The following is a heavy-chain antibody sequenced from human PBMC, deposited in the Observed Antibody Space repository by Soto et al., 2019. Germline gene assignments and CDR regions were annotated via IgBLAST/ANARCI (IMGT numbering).Heavy chain of an antibody. V-gene: IGHV3-23*01. CDR3: AKDGTDYYDFWSGYLGYTYSVAVDYYYMDV. Sequence: GGSLRLSCAASGFIFIDYAMTWVRQAPGKGLEWVSGISGSGESIYYADSVEGRFTISRDNSKNTLYLQMNSLRGEDTAVYYCAKDGTDYYDFWSGYLGYTYSVAVDYYYMDVWGKGTTVTVSS. CDR1: GFIFIDYA. J-gene: IGHJ6*03. D-gene: IGHD3-3*01. CDR2: ISGSGESI.